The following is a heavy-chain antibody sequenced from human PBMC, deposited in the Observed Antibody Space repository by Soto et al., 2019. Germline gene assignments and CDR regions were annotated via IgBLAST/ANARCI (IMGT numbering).Heavy chain of an antibody. CDR2: ISDNGGTT. CDR1: EFTFSNYA. CDR3: AKDPQQLIVFFDY. Sequence: PGGSLRLSCAASEFTFSNYAMSWVRQAPGKGLEWVSSISDNGGTTYYADSVKGRFTISRDNSKNTLYLQMNSLRAEDTAVYYSAKDPQQLIVFFDYWGQGTRVPFSS. J-gene: IGHJ4*02. V-gene: IGHV3-23*01. D-gene: IGHD6-13*01.